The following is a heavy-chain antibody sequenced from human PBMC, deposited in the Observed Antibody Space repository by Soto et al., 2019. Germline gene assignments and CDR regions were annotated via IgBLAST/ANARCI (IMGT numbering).Heavy chain of an antibody. CDR2: ISAYNGNT. CDR1: GYTFTSYG. V-gene: IGHV1-18*01. Sequence: ASVKVSCKASGYTFTSYGISWVRQAPGQGLEWMGWISAYNGNTNYAQKLQGRVTMTTDTSTSTAYMELRSLRSDDTAVYYCARDRSFGHYYGSGSYPIDYWGQGTLVTVSS. CDR3: ARDRSFGHYYGSGSYPIDY. D-gene: IGHD3-10*01. J-gene: IGHJ4*02.